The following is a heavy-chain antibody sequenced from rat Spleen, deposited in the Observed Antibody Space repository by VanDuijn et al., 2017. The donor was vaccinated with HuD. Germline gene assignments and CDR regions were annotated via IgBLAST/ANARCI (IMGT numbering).Heavy chain of an antibody. CDR2: IKYDGINI. J-gene: IGHJ2*01. V-gene: IGHV5-29*01. CDR3: TKGGNYDFDY. CDR1: GFTFSDYY. Sequence: EVQLVESDGGLVQPGRSLKLSCAASGFTFSDYYMAWVRQVPRKGLEWVATIKYDGININYRDSVKGRFTISRENAESTLYLQMNSLRSEDTATYYCTKGGNYDFDYWGQGVMVTVSS. D-gene: IGHD1-10*01.